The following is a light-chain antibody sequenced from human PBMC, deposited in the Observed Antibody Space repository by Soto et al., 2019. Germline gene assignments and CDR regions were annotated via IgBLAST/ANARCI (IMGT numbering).Light chain of an antibody. V-gene: IGLV2-14*03. Sequence: QSALTQPPSVSGSPGQSITISCTGTASDVGAYNYVSWYQQHPGKAPKPIIFDVTNRPSGVSIRFSGSKSGNTASLTISGLQAEDEADYYCTSYSSTSTLGLFGGGTKLTVL. J-gene: IGLJ2*01. CDR1: ASDVGAYNY. CDR3: TSYSSTSTLGL. CDR2: DVT.